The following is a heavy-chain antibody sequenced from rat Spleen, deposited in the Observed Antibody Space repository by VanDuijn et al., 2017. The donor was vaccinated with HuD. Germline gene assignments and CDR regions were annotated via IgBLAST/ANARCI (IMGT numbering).Heavy chain of an antibody. CDR1: GFTFSDYY. J-gene: IGHJ2*01. CDR2: ISYDGNST. D-gene: IGHD4-4*01. V-gene: IGHV5-22*01. CDR3: ARGESNSDYFDY. Sequence: EVQLVESDGGLVQPGRSLKLSCAASGFTFSDYYMAWVRQAPEKGLEWVASISYDGNSTYYGDSVKGRFTISRDNAKRNLNLQMNSLRSEDTATYYCARGESNSDYFDYWGQGVMVTVSS.